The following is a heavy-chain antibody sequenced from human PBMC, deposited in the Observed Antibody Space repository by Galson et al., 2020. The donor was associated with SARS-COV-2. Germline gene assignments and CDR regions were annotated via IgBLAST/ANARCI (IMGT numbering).Heavy chain of an antibody. V-gene: IGHV1-69*13. J-gene: IGHJ6*03. Sequence: ASVKVSCKASGGTFSSYAISWVRQAPGQGLEWMGGIIPIFGTEKYAQKFQGRVTITADELTSTAYMEMSSLRSEDTAVYYCARGGWNNAHYYSYMDVWGKGTTVTVSS. CDR3: ARGGWNNAHYYSYMDV. CDR1: GGTFSSYA. CDR2: IIPIFGTE. D-gene: IGHD1-1*01.